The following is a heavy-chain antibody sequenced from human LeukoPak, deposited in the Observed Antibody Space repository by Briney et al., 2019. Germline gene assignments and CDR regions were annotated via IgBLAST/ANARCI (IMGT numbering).Heavy chain of an antibody. CDR2: IYYSGST. CDR1: GGSISSSSYY. V-gene: IGHV4-39*01. CDR3: ARGPKLLWFRPFDY. J-gene: IGHJ4*02. Sequence: PSETLSLTCTVSGGSISSSSYYWGWIRQPPGKGLEWIGSIYYSGSTYYNPSLKSRVTISVDTSKNQFSLKLSSVTAADTAVYYCARGPKLLWFRPFDYWGQGTLVTVSS. D-gene: IGHD3-10*01.